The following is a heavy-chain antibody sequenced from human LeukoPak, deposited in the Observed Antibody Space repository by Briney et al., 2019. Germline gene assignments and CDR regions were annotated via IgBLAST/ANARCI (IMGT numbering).Heavy chain of an antibody. J-gene: IGHJ4*02. V-gene: IGHV3-30*02. CDR2: IRYDGSNK. Sequence: PGGSLRLSCAASGFTFSSYGTHWVRQAPGKGLEWVAFIRYDGSNKYYADSVKGRFTISRDNSKNTLYLQMNSLRAEDTAVYYCAKVSRRDGYNSLGYWGQGTLVTVSS. CDR1: GFTFSSYG. D-gene: IGHD5-24*01. CDR3: AKVSRRDGYNSLGY.